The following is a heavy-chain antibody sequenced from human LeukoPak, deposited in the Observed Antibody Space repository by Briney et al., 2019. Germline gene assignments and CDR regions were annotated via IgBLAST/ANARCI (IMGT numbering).Heavy chain of an antibody. J-gene: IGHJ5*02. CDR1: GGSISSSNYY. V-gene: IGHV4-39*07. CDR2: IYYSGST. CDR3: ARGLGPANWIDP. Sequence: SETLSLTCSVSGGSISSSNYYWGWIRQPPGKGLEWIGSIYYSGSTYYNPSLKSRFTISVDTSKNQFSLKMSHVTAADTAVYYCARGLGPANWIDPWGQGTLVTVSS. D-gene: IGHD3-10*01.